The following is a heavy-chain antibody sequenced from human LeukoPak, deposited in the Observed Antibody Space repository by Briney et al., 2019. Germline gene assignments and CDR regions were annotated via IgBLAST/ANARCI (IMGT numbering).Heavy chain of an antibody. CDR1: GFTFSGYW. Sequence: GGPLRLSCAASGFTFSGYWMSWVRQAPGKGLEWVANIKQDGSEKYYVDSVKGRFTISRDNAKNSLFLQMNSLRAEDTAVYYCARDWQWQQLDGDAFDIWGQGTMVTVSS. CDR2: IKQDGSEK. V-gene: IGHV3-7*04. CDR3: ARDWQWQQLDGDAFDI. D-gene: IGHD6-13*01. J-gene: IGHJ3*02.